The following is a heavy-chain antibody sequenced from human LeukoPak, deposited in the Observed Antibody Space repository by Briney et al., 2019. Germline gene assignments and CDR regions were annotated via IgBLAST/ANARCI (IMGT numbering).Heavy chain of an antibody. Sequence: PGGSLRLSCATSGFSFSSYAMSWVRQAPGKGLEWVSVIYSGGSTYYADSVKGRFTISRDNSKNTLYLQMNSLRAEDTAVYYCARSLDPFDYWGQGTLVTVSS. CDR1: GFSFSSYA. CDR2: IYSGGST. V-gene: IGHV3-53*01. J-gene: IGHJ4*02. CDR3: ARSLDPFDY. D-gene: IGHD1-1*01.